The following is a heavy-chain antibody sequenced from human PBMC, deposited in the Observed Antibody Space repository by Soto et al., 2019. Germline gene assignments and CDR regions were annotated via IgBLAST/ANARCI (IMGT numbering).Heavy chain of an antibody. CDR1: GGFIRSGDYY. Sequence: QVQLQESGPGLVKPSQTLSLTCTVSGGFIRSGDYYWTWIRQPQGQGLEWIGYIHHSGRAYYNPSLKSRATSSVATSENQFSLKLISMPAADTAVYFCASTNWAYAFDFWGHGTLVTVSS. CDR3: ASTNWAYAFDF. D-gene: IGHD7-27*01. CDR2: IHHSGRA. J-gene: IGHJ3*01. V-gene: IGHV4-30-4*01.